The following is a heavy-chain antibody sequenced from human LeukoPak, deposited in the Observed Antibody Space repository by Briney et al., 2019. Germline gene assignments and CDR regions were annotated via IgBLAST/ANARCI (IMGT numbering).Heavy chain of an antibody. CDR2: IGTSDDTV. V-gene: IGHV3-48*03. J-gene: IGHJ4*02. CDR3: ARGLRFDY. Sequence: GGSLRLSCAASGFTFSIYEMNWVRQAPGKGLEWLSYIGTSDDTVYYADSVKGRFTISRDNSKNSVFLQMESLRGEDTARYYCARGLRFDYWGQGALVTVSS. CDR1: GFTFSIYE.